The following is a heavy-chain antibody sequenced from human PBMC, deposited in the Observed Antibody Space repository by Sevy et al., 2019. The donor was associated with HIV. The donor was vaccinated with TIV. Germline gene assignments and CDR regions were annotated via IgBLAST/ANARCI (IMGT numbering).Heavy chain of an antibody. CDR3: VRGGALYSSSSIDY. CDR1: GYTFTSYG. CDR2: ISAYNGNT. Sequence: ASVTVSCKASGYTFTSYGISWVRQAPGQGLAWMGWISAYNGNTEYEQRFQGRVTLTTDTSTSTAYMDLRSLKSDDTAMYYCVRGGALYSSSSIDYWGQGTLVTVSS. D-gene: IGHD6-6*01. V-gene: IGHV1-18*01. J-gene: IGHJ4*02.